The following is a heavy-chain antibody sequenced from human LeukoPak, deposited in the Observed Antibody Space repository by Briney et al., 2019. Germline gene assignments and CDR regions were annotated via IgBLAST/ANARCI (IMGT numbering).Heavy chain of an antibody. CDR1: GGSISSYY. V-gene: IGHV4-59*08. J-gene: IGHJ4*02. CDR2: IYYSGST. CDR3: ASSDILPGYDNYFDY. D-gene: IGHD3-9*01. Sequence: SETLSLTCTVSGGSISSYYWSWIRQPPGKGLGWIGYIYYSGSTNYNPSLKSRVTISVDTSKNQFSLKLSSVTAADTAVYYCASSDILPGYDNYFDYWGQGTLVTVSS.